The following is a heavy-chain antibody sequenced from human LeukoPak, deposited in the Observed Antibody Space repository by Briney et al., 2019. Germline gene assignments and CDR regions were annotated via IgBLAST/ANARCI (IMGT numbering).Heavy chain of an antibody. CDR2: IQYDGSNK. D-gene: IGHD5-18*01. CDR3: AKGYSYGFSFDY. V-gene: IGHV3-30*02. J-gene: IGHJ4*02. CDR1: GFTFSKYD. Sequence: PGGSLRLSCAASGFTFSKYDMHWVRQAPGKGLEWVAFIQYDGSNKYYADSVKGRFTISRDNSKNTLYLQMNSLRAEDTAVYYCAKGYSYGFSFDYWGQGTLVTVSS.